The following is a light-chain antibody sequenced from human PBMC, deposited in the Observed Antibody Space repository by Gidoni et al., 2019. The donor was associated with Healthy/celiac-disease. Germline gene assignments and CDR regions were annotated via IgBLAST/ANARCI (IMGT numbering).Light chain of an antibody. J-gene: IGKJ4*01. CDR3: QQYGSPLT. CDR1: QSVSSSY. Sequence: EIVFPPSPGTLSLSPGERATLSCRASQSVSSSYLAWYQQKPGQAPRLLIYGASSRATGIPDRFSGSGSGTDFTLTISRLEPEDFAVYYCQQYGSPLTFGGGTKVEIK. CDR2: GAS. V-gene: IGKV3-20*01.